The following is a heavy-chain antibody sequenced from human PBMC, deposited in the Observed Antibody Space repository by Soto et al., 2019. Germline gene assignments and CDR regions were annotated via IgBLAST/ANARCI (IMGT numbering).Heavy chain of an antibody. CDR3: ARDGGHCSGGSCYYFDY. D-gene: IGHD2-15*01. J-gene: IGHJ4*02. Sequence: ASVKVSCKASGYTFTGYYMHWLRQAPGQGLEWMGWINPNSGGTNYAQKFQGWVTMTRDTSISTAYMELSRLRSDDTAVYYCARDGGHCSGGSCYYFDYWGQGTLVTSPQ. CDR2: INPNSGGT. CDR1: GYTFTGYY. V-gene: IGHV1-2*04.